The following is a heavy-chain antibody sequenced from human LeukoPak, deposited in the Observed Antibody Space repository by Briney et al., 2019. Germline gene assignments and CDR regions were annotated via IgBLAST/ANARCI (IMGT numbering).Heavy chain of an antibody. Sequence: SGGSLRLSCAASGFTFSNYAMSWVRQAPGKGLEWVSVISGSGGSTYYADSVKGRFTISRDNSKNTLYLQMNSLRAEDTAVYYCAKGHYYDSSGYYFLGDYWGQGTLVTVSS. V-gene: IGHV3-23*01. CDR3: AKGHYYDSSGYYFLGDY. J-gene: IGHJ4*02. CDR2: ISGSGGST. CDR1: GFTFSNYA. D-gene: IGHD3-22*01.